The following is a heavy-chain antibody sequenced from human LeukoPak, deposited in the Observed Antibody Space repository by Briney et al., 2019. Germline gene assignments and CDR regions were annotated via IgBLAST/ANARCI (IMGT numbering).Heavy chain of an antibody. CDR1: GGSISSSSYY. Sequence: SETLSLTCTVSGGSISSSSYYWGWIRQPPGKGLEWIGSIYYSGSTYYNPSLKSRVTTSVDTSKNQFSLKLSSVTAADTAVYYCARDLGWLQLVYYFDYWGQGTLVTVSS. V-gene: IGHV4-39*07. CDR2: IYYSGST. CDR3: ARDLGWLQLVYYFDY. D-gene: IGHD5-24*01. J-gene: IGHJ4*02.